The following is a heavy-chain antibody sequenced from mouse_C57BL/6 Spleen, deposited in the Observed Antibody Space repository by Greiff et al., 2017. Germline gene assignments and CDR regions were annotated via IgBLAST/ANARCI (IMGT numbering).Heavy chain of an antibody. Sequence: EVHLVESEAGLVQPGSSMKLSCTASGFTFSDYYMAWVRQVPEKGLEWVANINYDGSSTYYLDSLTSRFIIAKDNAKNILYLKMSSLKAEDTATYYCARSDYDDEFAYWGQGTLVTVSA. D-gene: IGHD2-4*01. V-gene: IGHV5-16*01. J-gene: IGHJ3*01. CDR2: INYDGSST. CDR1: GFTFSDYY. CDR3: ARSDYDDEFAY.